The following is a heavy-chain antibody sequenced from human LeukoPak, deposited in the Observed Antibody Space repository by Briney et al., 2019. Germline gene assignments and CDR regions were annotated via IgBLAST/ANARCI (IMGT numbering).Heavy chain of an antibody. D-gene: IGHD6-13*01. V-gene: IGHV1-69*04. CDR2: IIPILGIA. J-gene: IGHJ4*02. CDR3: ARSTATSIAAAFDY. CDR1: GGTFSSYA. Sequence: GASVKVSCKPSGGTFSSYAISWVRQAPGQGLEWMGRIIPILGIANYAQKFQGRVTITADKSTSTAYMELSSLRSEDTVVYYCARSTATSIAAAFDYWGQGTLVTVSS.